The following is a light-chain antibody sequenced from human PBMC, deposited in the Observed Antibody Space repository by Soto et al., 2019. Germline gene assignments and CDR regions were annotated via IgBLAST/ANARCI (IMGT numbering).Light chain of an antibody. V-gene: IGLV2-14*01. J-gene: IGLJ1*01. CDR3: SSYTTSNTRQIV. Sequence: QSVLTPPASVSGSPGQSITISCTGTSSDVGGYNYVSWYQQHPGKAPKFMIYDVSNRPSGVSNRFSGPKSGNTASLTISGLQAEDEADYYCSSYTTSNTRQIVFGTGTKVTVL. CDR1: SSDVGGYNY. CDR2: DVS.